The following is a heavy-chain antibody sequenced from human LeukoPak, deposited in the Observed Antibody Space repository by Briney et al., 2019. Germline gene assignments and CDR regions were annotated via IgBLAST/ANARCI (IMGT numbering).Heavy chain of an antibody. CDR2: IKPDGSDK. CDR3: ARISRRELPCF. D-gene: IGHD1-7*01. J-gene: IGHJ4*02. CDR1: GFTFSSLW. Sequence: GGSLRLSCAASGFTFSSLWKGWLRQAPGKGQEWVANIKPDGSDKYYVESVKGRFTISRDNAKNSLYLQMNSLRVEDTAIYYCARISRRELPCFWGQGTLVTVSS. V-gene: IGHV3-7*03.